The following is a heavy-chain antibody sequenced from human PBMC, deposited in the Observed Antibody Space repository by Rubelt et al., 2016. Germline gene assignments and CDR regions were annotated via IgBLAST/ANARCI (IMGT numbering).Heavy chain of an antibody. V-gene: IGHV1-8*01. CDR2: MSPENGNA. CDR3: ARGVDAGFDY. D-gene: IGHD2-15*01. J-gene: IGHJ4*02. CDR1: GYTFTSLH. Sequence: QVQLVQSGAEVKEPGASVKVSCKTSGYTFTSLHINWVRQVTGQGLEWMGWMSPENGNADSAQRFQGRLTMTRDISINTVYMELTRLTVEDTAVYYCARGVDAGFDYWGRGSLVTVSS.